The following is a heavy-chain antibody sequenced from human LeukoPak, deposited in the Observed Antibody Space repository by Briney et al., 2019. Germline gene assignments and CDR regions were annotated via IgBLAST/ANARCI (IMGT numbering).Heavy chain of an antibody. CDR1: GYTFTGYY. V-gene: IGHV1-18*04. J-gene: IGHJ4*02. CDR3: ARGSSSPLDY. D-gene: IGHD6-6*01. CDR2: ISAYNGNT. Sequence: GASVKVSCKASGYTFTGYYMHWVRQAPGQGLEWMGWISAYNGNTNYAQKLQGRVTMTTDTSTSTAYMEVRSLRSDDTAVYYCARGSSSPLDYWGQGTLVTVSS.